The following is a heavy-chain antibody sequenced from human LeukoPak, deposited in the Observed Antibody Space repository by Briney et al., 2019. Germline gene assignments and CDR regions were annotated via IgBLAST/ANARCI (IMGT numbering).Heavy chain of an antibody. CDR3: AKAHIVVVPAARRYNWFDP. D-gene: IGHD2-2*01. J-gene: IGHJ5*02. Sequence: TGGSLRLSCEPSGFTFTNSAMTWVRQAPGKGLEWVSVISVNGGSTFYADSVKGRFTISRDNSKNTLYLQMNSLRAEDTAVYYCAKAHIVVVPAARRYNWFDPWGQGTLVTVSS. V-gene: IGHV3-23*01. CDR1: GFTFTNSA. CDR2: ISVNGGST.